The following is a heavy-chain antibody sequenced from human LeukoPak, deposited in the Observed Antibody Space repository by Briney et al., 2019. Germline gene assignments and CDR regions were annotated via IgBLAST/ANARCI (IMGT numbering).Heavy chain of an antibody. CDR3: TRLHYDPYDY. J-gene: IGHJ4*02. CDR1: GFTFSSYW. V-gene: IGHV3-66*04. D-gene: IGHD3-22*01. Sequence: GGSLRLSCAASGFTFSSYWMSWVRQAPGKGLEWVSLIYSGDITHYVDSVKGRFTISRDSSKNTLYLQMNSLRAEDTAVYYCTRLHYDPYDYWGQGTLVTVSS. CDR2: IYSGDIT.